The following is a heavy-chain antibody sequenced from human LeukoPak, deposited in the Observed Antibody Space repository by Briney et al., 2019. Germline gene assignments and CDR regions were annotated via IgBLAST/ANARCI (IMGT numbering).Heavy chain of an antibody. D-gene: IGHD3-22*01. J-gene: IGHJ4*02. CDR1: GFTFSNYA. Sequence: GGSLRLSCAASGFTFSNYAMNWVRQAPGKGLEWVSSISASGSSTHYADSVKGRFTISRDNSRNTVYLLTDSLSAEDTAVYYCAVTAVTYYYDNSGYYYDYWGQGTLVTVSS. CDR2: ISASGSST. CDR3: AVTAVTYYYDNSGYYYDY. V-gene: IGHV3-23*01.